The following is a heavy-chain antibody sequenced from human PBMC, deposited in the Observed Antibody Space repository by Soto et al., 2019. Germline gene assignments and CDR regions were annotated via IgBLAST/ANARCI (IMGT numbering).Heavy chain of an antibody. J-gene: IGHJ4*02. Sequence: TLSLTCTVSGGSISSGGYYWSWIRQHPGKGLEWIGYIYYSGSTYYNPSLKSRVTISVDTSKNQFSLKLSSVTAADTAVYYCARDSSRGFDYWGQGTLVTVSS. CDR1: GGSISSGGYY. CDR2: IYYSGST. D-gene: IGHD6-13*01. CDR3: ARDSSRGFDY. V-gene: IGHV4-31*03.